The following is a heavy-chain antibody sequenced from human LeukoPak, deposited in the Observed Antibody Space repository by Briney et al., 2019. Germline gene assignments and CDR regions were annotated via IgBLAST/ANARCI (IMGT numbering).Heavy chain of an antibody. CDR3: ARADGYSSGWYTKHKYYFDY. Sequence: PSETLSLTCTVSGGSISSYDWSWIRQLPGKVLEWIGYIFYSGSTNYNPSLKSRVTISVDTSKNQFSLKLSSVTAADTAVYYCARADGYSSGWYTKHKYYFDYWGQGTLVTVSS. J-gene: IGHJ4*02. CDR1: GGSISSYD. V-gene: IGHV4-59*01. CDR2: IFYSGST. D-gene: IGHD6-19*01.